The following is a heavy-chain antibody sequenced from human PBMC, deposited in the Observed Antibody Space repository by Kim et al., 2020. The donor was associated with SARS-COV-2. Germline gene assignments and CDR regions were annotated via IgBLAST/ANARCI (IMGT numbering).Heavy chain of an antibody. D-gene: IGHD5-12*01. J-gene: IGHJ4*02. V-gene: IGHV4-30-2*01. CDR1: GGSISSGGYS. CDR3: ARTLEMATSYYFDY. Sequence: SETLSLTCAVSGGSISSGGYSWSWIRQPPGKGLEWIGYIYHSGSTYYNPSLKSRVTISVDRSKNQFSLKLSSVTAADTAVYYCARTLEMATSYYFDYWGQGTLVTVSS. CDR2: IYHSGST.